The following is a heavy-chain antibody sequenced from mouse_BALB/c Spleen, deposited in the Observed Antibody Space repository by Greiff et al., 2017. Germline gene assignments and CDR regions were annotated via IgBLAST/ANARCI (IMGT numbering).Heavy chain of an antibody. CDR3: AREKDYDSAWFAY. Sequence: VKLVESGPGLVAPSQSLSITCTVSGFSLSRYSVHWVRQPPGKGLEWLGMIWGGGSTDYNSALKSRLSISKDNSKSQVFLKMNSLQTDDTAMYYCAREKDYDSAWFAYWGQGTLVTVSA. CDR1: GFSLSRYS. V-gene: IGHV2-6-4*01. J-gene: IGHJ3*01. D-gene: IGHD2-4*01. CDR2: IWGGGST.